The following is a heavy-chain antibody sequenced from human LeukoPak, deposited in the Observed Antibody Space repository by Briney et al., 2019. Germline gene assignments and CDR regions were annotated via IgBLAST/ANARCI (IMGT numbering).Heavy chain of an antibody. D-gene: IGHD3-9*01. CDR2: INPNSGGT. Sequence: ASVKVSCKASGYSFTAYYMHWVRQAPGQGLEWMGWINPNSGGTNYAQKVQGRVTMTRDTSITTAYMEMSRLRSDDTALYYCARSPHILTGENFDYWGQGTLVTVSS. V-gene: IGHV1-2*02. CDR3: ARSPHILTGENFDY. J-gene: IGHJ4*02. CDR1: GYSFTAYY.